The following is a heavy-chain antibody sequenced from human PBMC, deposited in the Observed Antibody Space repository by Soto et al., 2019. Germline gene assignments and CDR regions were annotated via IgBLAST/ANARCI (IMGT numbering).Heavy chain of an antibody. CDR1: GYTFTSYA. Sequence: ASVKVSCKASGYTFTSYAMHWVRQAPGQRLEWMGWINAGNGNTKYSQKFQGRVTITRDTSASTAYMELSSLRSEDTAVYYCARDLDPGYCSSTSCYKMWWFDPWGQGTLVTVSS. CDR2: INAGNGNT. CDR3: ARDLDPGYCSSTSCYKMWWFDP. D-gene: IGHD2-2*02. V-gene: IGHV1-3*01. J-gene: IGHJ5*02.